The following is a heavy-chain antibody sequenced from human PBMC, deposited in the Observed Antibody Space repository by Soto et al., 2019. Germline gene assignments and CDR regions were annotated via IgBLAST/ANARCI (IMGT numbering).Heavy chain of an antibody. D-gene: IGHD5-12*01. CDR3: VRDSPIGSTFSGYDGIDY. J-gene: IGHJ4*02. CDR1: GYTFTSYG. Sequence: ASVKVSCKASGYTFTSYGISWVRQAPGQGLEWMGWINAYNGNTNYAQKLQGRVTMTTDTSTSTAYMELRSLRSEDTAVYYCVRDSPIGSTFSGYDGIDYWGQGTLVTVSS. CDR2: INAYNGNT. V-gene: IGHV1-18*01.